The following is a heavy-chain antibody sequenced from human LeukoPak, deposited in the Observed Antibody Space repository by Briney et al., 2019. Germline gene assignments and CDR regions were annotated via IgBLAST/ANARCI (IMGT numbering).Heavy chain of an antibody. D-gene: IGHD3-22*01. CDR2: IYYSGST. V-gene: IGHV4-31*03. CDR1: GGSISSGGYY. Sequence: SETLSLTCTVSGGSISSGGYYWSWIRQHPGKGLEWIGYIYYSGSTYYNPSLKSRVTISVDTSKNQFSLKLSSVTAADTAMYYCARWRGSYYYDSSGFYDYWGQGTLVTVSS. CDR3: ARWRGSYYYDSSGFYDY. J-gene: IGHJ4*02.